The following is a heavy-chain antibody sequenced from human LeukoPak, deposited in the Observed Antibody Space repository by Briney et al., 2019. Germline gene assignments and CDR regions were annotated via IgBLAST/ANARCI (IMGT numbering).Heavy chain of an antibody. CDR2: IIPIFGTA. CDR1: GGTFSSYA. Sequence: GASVKVSCKASGGTFSSYAISWVRQAPGQGLEWMGGIIPIFGTANYAQKFQGRVTITADESTSTAYMELSSLRSEDTAVYYCAREVAYGDYYYFDYWGQGTLVTVSS. J-gene: IGHJ4*02. D-gene: IGHD4-17*01. V-gene: IGHV1-69*13. CDR3: AREVAYGDYYYFDY.